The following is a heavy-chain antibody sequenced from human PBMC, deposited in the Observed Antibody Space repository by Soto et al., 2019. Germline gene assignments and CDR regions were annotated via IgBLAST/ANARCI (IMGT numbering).Heavy chain of an antibody. Sequence: TSETLSLTCTVSGGSISSGGYYWSWIRQHPGKGLEWIGYISSSGSTYYNPSLKSLATISVDTSKNQFSLKLSSVTAADTAVYYCARGLRARPRTSDGMDVWGQGTTVTVSS. CDR1: GGSISSGGYY. J-gene: IGHJ6*02. CDR3: ARGLRARPRTSDGMDV. V-gene: IGHV4-31*01. D-gene: IGHD3-16*01. CDR2: ISSSGST.